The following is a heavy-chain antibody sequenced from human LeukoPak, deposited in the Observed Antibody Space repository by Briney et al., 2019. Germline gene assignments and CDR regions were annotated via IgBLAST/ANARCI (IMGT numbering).Heavy chain of an antibody. CDR3: ARKANWGNYYFDY. CDR1: GGSFSGYY. Sequence: SETLSLTCAVYGGSFSGYYWSWIRHPPGKGLEWIGEINHSGSTNYNPSLKSRVTISVDTSKNQFSLKLSPVTAADTAVYYCARKANWGNYYFDYWGQGTLVTVSS. V-gene: IGHV4-34*01. D-gene: IGHD7-27*01. J-gene: IGHJ4*02. CDR2: INHSGST.